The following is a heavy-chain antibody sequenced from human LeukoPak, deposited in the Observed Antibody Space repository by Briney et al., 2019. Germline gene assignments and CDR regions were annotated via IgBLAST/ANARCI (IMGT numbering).Heavy chain of an antibody. Sequence: GGSLRLSCTPSGFTFGVYAMSCVRQAPGKGLECVCLIRSKAFGGTTEYAASVKGRFTISRDDSKYIAHLQMNSLKSEDTAVYYCTRGPYNNYVNLDYWGQGTLVTVSS. CDR1: GFTFGVYA. CDR3: TRGPYNNYVNLDY. V-gene: IGHV3-49*04. CDR2: IRSKAFGGTT. J-gene: IGHJ4*02. D-gene: IGHD4-11*01.